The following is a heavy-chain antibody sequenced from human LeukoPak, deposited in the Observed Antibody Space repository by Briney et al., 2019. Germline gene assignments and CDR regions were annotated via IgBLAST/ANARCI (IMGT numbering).Heavy chain of an antibody. CDR3: ARDRLDTAMVAPFDY. Sequence: SETLSLTCTVSGGSISSYYWSWIRQPAGKGLEWIGRIYTSGSTNYNPSLKSRVTMTVDTSKNQFSLKLSPVTAADTAVYYCARDRLDTAMVAPFDYWGQGTLVTVSS. D-gene: IGHD5-18*01. CDR2: IYTSGST. CDR1: GGSISSYY. J-gene: IGHJ4*02. V-gene: IGHV4-4*07.